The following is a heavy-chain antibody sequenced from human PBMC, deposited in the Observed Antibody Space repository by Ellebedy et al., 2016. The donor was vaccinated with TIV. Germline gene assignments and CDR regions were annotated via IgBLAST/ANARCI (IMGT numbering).Heavy chain of an antibody. CDR2: TYYRSKWYT. J-gene: IGHJ3*02. Sequence: MPSETLSLTCAISGDSVSSNSAAWNWIRQSPSRGLEWLGRTYYRSKWYTDYAVSVKSRITINADTSKIQFSLQLNSVTPEDTAVYYCARVAYSSSWYPFAFDMWGQGTMVTVSS. V-gene: IGHV6-1*01. CDR1: GDSVSSNSAA. CDR3: ARVAYSSSWYPFAFDM. D-gene: IGHD6-13*01.